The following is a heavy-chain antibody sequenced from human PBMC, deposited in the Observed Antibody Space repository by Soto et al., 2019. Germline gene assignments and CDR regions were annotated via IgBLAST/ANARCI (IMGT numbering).Heavy chain of an antibody. CDR1: GGSISTYY. CDR3: ASDSRAMRIFDL. J-gene: IGHJ2*01. D-gene: IGHD2-2*01. V-gene: IGHV4-59*01. CDR2: IYYDGTT. Sequence: QVQLLESGPGLVKPSETLSLTCTVSGGSISTYYWNWIRQSPEKGLEWIGDIYYDGTTTYNPSLKSRVPLSVDTSRNQFSLRLTSVTAADTAVYFCASDSRAMRIFDLWGRGTLVTVSS.